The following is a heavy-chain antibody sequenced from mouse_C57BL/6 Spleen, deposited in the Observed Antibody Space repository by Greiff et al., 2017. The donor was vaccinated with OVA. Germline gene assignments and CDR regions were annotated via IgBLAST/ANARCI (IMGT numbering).Heavy chain of an antibody. Sequence: VKLQESGAELVRPGASVTLSCKASGYTFTDYEMHWVKQTPVHGLEWIGAIDPETGGTAYNQKFKGKAILTADKSSSTAYMELRSLTSEDSAVYYCTRGDGNRAMDYWGQGTSVTVSS. CDR1: GYTFTDYE. J-gene: IGHJ4*01. CDR3: TRGDGNRAMDY. D-gene: IGHD2-1*01. CDR2: IDPETGGT. V-gene: IGHV1-15*01.